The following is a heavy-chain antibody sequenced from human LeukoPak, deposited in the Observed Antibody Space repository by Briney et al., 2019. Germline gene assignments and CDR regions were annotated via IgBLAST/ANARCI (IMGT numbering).Heavy chain of an antibody. CDR1: GFTFSSYG. CDR3: AKEVGDSGY. CDR2: ISYDGSNK. J-gene: IGHJ4*02. V-gene: IGHV3-30*18. D-gene: IGHD3-16*01. Sequence: GGSLRLSCAASGFTFSSYGMHWVRQAPGKGLEWVAVISYDGSNKYYADSVKGRFTISRDNSKNTLYLQMNSLRAEDTAVYYCAKEVGDSGYWGQGTLVTVSS.